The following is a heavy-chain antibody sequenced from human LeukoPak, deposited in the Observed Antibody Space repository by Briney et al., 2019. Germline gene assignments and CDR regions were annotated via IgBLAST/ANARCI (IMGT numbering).Heavy chain of an antibody. D-gene: IGHD3-22*01. Sequence: TSETLSLTCAVSGYSISSGFYWGWIRQPPGKGLKWIGSIYYSGDTYFNPSLKTRVTISVDTSKNQFSLKLSSVTAADTAVYYCASVNSAYYSYWGQGTLVTVSS. CDR1: GYSISSGFY. V-gene: IGHV4-38-2*01. CDR3: ASVNSAYYSY. J-gene: IGHJ4*02. CDR2: IYYSGDT.